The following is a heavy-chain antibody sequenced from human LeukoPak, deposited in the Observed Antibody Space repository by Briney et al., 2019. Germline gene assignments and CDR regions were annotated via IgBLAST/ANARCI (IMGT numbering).Heavy chain of an antibody. D-gene: IGHD7-27*01. CDR1: GFTFSSYD. CDR2: IGPAGDT. CDR3: AREGTGDDDAFDI. J-gene: IGHJ3*02. Sequence: PGGSLRLSCAASGFTFSSYDMHLVRQAPGKGLEWVSAIGPAGDTYYPSSVKGRFTIFRENAENSLYLQMNRLRAGDTAVYFCAREGTGDDDAFDIWGQGTMVTVSS. V-gene: IGHV3-13*01.